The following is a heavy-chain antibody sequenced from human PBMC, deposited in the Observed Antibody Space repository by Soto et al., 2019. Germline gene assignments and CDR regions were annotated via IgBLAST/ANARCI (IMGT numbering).Heavy chain of an antibody. CDR1: GGSFSGYY. CDR3: ARGHAGAHWFDP. CDR2: INHSGST. Sequence: WETLSLTCAVYGGSFSGYYWSWIRQPPGKGLEWIGEINHSGSTNYNPSLKSRVTISVDTSKNQFSLKLSSVTAADTAVYYCARGHAGAHWFDPWGQGTLVTVSS. J-gene: IGHJ5*02. V-gene: IGHV4-34*01.